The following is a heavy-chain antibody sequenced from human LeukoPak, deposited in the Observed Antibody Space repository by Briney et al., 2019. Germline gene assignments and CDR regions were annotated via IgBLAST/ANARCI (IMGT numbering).Heavy chain of an antibody. CDR3: ARDYVDDIPMIKDY. D-gene: IGHD2-8*01. V-gene: IGHV1-46*01. J-gene: IGHJ4*02. CDR1: GYTFTSYH. Sequence: GASVKVSCKASGYTFTSYHMHWVRQAPGQGLEWMAKINLSGGSTTYAQKFQGRVTMTRDTPTSTVYMELSSLRSEDTAVYYCARDYVDDIPMIKDYWGQGTLVTVSS. CDR2: INLSGGST.